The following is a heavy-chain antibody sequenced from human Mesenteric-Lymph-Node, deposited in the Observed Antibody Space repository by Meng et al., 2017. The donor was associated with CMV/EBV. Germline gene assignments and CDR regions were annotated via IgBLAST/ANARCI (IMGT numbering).Heavy chain of an antibody. Sequence: GGSLRLSCAVSGFTVSNNYMSWIRQAPGKGLEWVANIKQDGSEKYYVDSVKGRFTISRDNANNSLYLQMNSLRAEDTAVYYCARLIGATRYFDYWGQGTLVTVSS. J-gene: IGHJ4*02. CDR3: ARLIGATRYFDY. CDR2: IKQDGSEK. V-gene: IGHV3-7*01. CDR1: GFTVSNNY. D-gene: IGHD1-26*01.